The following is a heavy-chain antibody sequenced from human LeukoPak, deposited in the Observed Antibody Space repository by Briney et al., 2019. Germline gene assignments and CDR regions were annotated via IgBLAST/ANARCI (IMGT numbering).Heavy chain of an antibody. CDR2: INHSGST. CDR1: GGSFSGYY. J-gene: IGHJ3*02. CDR3: ARAFFGVVIRHHDAFDI. V-gene: IGHV4-34*01. D-gene: IGHD3-3*01. Sequence: PSETLSLTCAVYGGSFSGYYWSWIRQPPGKGLEWIGEINHSGSTNYNPSLKSRVTISVDTSKNQFSLKLSSVTAADTAVYYCARAFFGVVIRHHDAFDIWGQGTMVTVSS.